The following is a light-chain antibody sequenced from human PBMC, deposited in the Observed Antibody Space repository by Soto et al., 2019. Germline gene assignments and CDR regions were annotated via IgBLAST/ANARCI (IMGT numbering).Light chain of an antibody. J-gene: IGLJ2*01. V-gene: IGLV1-40*01. Sequence: QSVLTQPPSVSGAPGQRVTISCTGSSSNIGAGYDVHWYQQLPGTAPKVFIYGNSNRPSCVPDRFSGSKSGTSSSLAITGLQAEDEADYYCQSYDTSLSGAVFGGGTKLTVL. CDR1: SSNIGAGYD. CDR2: GNS. CDR3: QSYDTSLSGAV.